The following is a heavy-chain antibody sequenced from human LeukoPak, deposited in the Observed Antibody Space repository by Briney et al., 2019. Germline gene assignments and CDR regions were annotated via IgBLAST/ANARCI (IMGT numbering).Heavy chain of an antibody. D-gene: IGHD3-3*01. CDR1: GFTFSNYV. Sequence: GGSLRLSCAASGFTFSNYVMSLVRPAPGKGLEWVSTVRGSGGATYSADSVEGRFTISRDNSNNTLFLQLDSLGAEDTAVYYCAKGKDFWSGYYSPFDSWGQGILVTVSS. J-gene: IGHJ4*02. CDR2: VRGSGGAT. V-gene: IGHV3-23*01. CDR3: AKGKDFWSGYYSPFDS.